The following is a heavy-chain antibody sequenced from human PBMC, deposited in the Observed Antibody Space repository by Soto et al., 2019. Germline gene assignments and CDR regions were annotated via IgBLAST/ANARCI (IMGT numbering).Heavy chain of an antibody. V-gene: IGHV3-72*01. CDR1: GFTFSSYG. CDR2: TRNKANSHTT. J-gene: IGHJ4*02. D-gene: IGHD4-17*01. Sequence: VQLVESGGGVVQPGRSLRLSCAASGFTFSSYGMHWVRQAPGKGLEWVGRTRNKANSHTTEYAASVKGRFTISRDDSKNSLYLQMNSLKVEDTAVYYCARATTVTDYWGQGALVTVSS. CDR3: ARATTVTDY.